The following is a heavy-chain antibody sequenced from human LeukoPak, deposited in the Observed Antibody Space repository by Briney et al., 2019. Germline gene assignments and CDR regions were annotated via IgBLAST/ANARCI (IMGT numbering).Heavy chain of an antibody. CDR3: ARSSVPYYYYNYSMDV. CDR2: IYHSGST. J-gene: IGHJ6*03. CDR1: GYSISSGYY. Sequence: SETLSLTCTVSGYSISSGYYWGWIRQPPGNGLEWIGSIYHSGSTYYNPSLKSRVTISVDTSKNHFSLKLSSVTAADTAVYYCARSSVPYYYYNYSMDVWGNGTTVTVSS. D-gene: IGHD3-22*01. V-gene: IGHV4-38-2*02.